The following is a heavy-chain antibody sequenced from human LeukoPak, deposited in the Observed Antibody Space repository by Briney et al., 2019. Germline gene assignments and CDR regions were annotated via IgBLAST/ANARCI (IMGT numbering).Heavy chain of an antibody. V-gene: IGHV3-13*01. CDR3: ARGSPPFQH. J-gene: IGHJ1*01. CDR2: IGTAGDT. D-gene: IGHD3-10*01. CDR1: GFAFSNYD. Sequence: GGSLRLSCAASGFAFSNYDMHWVRQATGQGLEWVSGIGTAGDTYYAGSVKGRFTISRENAKNSLYLQMKSLRAGDTAVYYCARGSPPFQHWGQGTLVTVSS.